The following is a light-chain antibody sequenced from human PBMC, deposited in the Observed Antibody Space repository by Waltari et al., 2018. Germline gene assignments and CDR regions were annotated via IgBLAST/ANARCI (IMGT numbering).Light chain of an antibody. V-gene: IGLV3-21*04. J-gene: IGLJ1*01. Sequence: SYVLSQTPSVSVAPGKTARLTCGGDNIGTKSVHWYQQKPGQAPVLVIYYDTDRPSGIPERFSGSNSGSTATLTISRVEAGDEADYYCQVWDVNSDYVFGTGTKVTVL. CDR1: NIGTKS. CDR2: YDT. CDR3: QVWDVNSDYV.